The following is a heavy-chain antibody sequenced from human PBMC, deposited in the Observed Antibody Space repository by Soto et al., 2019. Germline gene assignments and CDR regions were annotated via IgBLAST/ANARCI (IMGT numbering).Heavy chain of an antibody. CDR2: IIPILGIA. Sequence: ASVKVSCKASGGTFSSYAISWVRQAPGQGLEWMGGIIPILGIANYAQKFQGRVTITADKSTSTAYMELSSLRSEDTAVYYCARGRVLTGHFDYWGQGTLVTVSS. CDR1: GGTFSSYA. J-gene: IGHJ4*02. D-gene: IGHD3-9*01. CDR3: ARGRVLTGHFDY. V-gene: IGHV1-69*10.